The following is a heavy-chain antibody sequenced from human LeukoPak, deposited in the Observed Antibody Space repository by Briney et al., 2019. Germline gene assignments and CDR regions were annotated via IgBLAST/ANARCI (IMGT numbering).Heavy chain of an antibody. CDR2: ISSSSSYI. D-gene: IGHD3-3*01. Sequence: TPGGSLRLSCAASGFTFSSYSMNWVRQAPGKGLEWVSSISSSSSYIYYADSVKGRFTISRDNAKNSLYLQMNSLRAEATAVYYCARLPSALLEIFGVVTHDAFDIWGQGTMVTVSS. J-gene: IGHJ3*02. CDR3: ARLPSALLEIFGVVTHDAFDI. CDR1: GFTFSSYS. V-gene: IGHV3-21*01.